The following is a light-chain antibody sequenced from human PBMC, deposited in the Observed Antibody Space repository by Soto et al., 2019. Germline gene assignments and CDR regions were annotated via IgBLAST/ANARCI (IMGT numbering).Light chain of an antibody. Sequence: EIVLTQSPATLSLSPGERATLACRASQSVSSYLAWYQQKPGQAPRLLISDASNRATGIPARFSGSGSGTDFTLTISSLEPEDFAVYYCQQGTNWPSSTFGQGTRLEIK. CDR1: QSVSSY. J-gene: IGKJ5*01. CDR2: DAS. CDR3: QQGTNWPSST. V-gene: IGKV3-11*01.